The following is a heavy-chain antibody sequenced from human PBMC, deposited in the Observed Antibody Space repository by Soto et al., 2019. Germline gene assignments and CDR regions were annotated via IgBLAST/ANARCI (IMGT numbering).Heavy chain of an antibody. Sequence: QVQLVQSGAEVKKPGASLEVSCKASGYGFTNFGISRVRQAPGPGLEWMGRISTYNGNAEYAQAVQGSVTLTIDTNSRTVYMGLGSRRSDDMAVDYCERLVGGVCEGDVDHWGRGTMVTVSS. J-gene: IGHJ4*02. CDR1: GYGFTNFG. D-gene: IGHD3-10*01. CDR3: ERLVGGVCEGDVDH. V-gene: IGHV1-18*03. CDR2: ISTYNGNA.